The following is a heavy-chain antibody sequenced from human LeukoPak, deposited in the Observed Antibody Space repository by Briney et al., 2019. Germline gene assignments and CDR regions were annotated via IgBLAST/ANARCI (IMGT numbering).Heavy chain of an antibody. CDR2: IYPTGGT. V-gene: IGHV4-4*09. J-gene: IGHJ4*02. D-gene: IGHD2-21*02. CDR1: GGSIGSYY. CDR3: ARFAYCGSGCWYYFDY. Sequence: SETLSLTCTVSGGSIGSYYWSWIRQSPGKGLEWIGYIYPTGGTNYNPSLKTRVTMSVDTSKNQFSLKLNSVTAADTAVYFCARFAYCGSGCWYYFDYWGQGALVTVSS.